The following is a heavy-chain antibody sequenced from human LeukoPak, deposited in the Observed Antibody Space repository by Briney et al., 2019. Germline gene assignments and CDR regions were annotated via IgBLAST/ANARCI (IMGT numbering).Heavy chain of an antibody. V-gene: IGHV3-15*01. D-gene: IGHD1-26*01. J-gene: IGHJ5*01. CDR2: IKSKTDGGTT. CDR1: GFTFSSYG. CDR3: TTHRGEWVLDS. Sequence: GGSLRLSCAASGFTFSSYGMHWVRQAPGKGLEWVGRIKSKTDGGTTDYGAPVKGRFTISRDDSKNTLYLQMNSLKTEDTAVYYCTTHRGEWVLDSWGQGTLVTVSS.